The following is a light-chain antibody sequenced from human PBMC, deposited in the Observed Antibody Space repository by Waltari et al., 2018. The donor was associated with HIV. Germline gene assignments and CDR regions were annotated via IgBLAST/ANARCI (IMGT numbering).Light chain of an antibody. V-gene: IGLV1-40*01. CDR1: SPHPGAGYV. CDR3: QSYDSSLSGSRV. J-gene: IGLJ3*02. Sequence: HSLPTPPPSVSGALGQRVTISSTGCSPHPGAGYVCTWSQQLPVTAPKLLFYKINNRPSGVPDRFSGSKSGTSASLAITGLQAEDEADYHCQSYDSSLSGSRVFGGGTKLTVL. CDR2: KIN.